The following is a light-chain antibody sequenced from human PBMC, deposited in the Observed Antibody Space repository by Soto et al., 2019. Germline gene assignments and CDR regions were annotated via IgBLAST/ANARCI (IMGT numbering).Light chain of an antibody. CDR1: QSVISTY. J-gene: IGKJ3*01. CDR2: GAS. Sequence: EIVLTQSPGTLSLSPGGRATPSCRASQSVISTYLAWDQQKPGKAPRLLIYGASSRATGIPDRFSGSGSGTDFTLTISRLEPEDFAVYFCQHYGTFGPGTKVDIK. CDR3: QHYGT. V-gene: IGKV3-20*01.